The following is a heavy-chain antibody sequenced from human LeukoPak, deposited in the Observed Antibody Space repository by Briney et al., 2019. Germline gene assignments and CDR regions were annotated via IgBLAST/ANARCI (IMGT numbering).Heavy chain of an antibody. J-gene: IGHJ3*02. Sequence: ASVKVSCKASGGTFSSYTISWVRQAPGQGLEWMGRIIPILGIANYAQKFQGRVTITADKSTSTAYMELSSLRSEDTAVYYCATDLGYCSGGSCSDAFDIWGQGTMVTVSS. CDR3: ATDLGYCSGGSCSDAFDI. CDR1: GGTFSSYT. CDR2: IIPILGIA. V-gene: IGHV1-69*02. D-gene: IGHD2-15*01.